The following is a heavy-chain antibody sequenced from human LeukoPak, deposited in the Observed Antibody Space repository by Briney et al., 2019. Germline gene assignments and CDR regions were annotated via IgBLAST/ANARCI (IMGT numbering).Heavy chain of an antibody. J-gene: IGHJ4*02. D-gene: IGHD6-19*01. Sequence: GGSLRLSCAASGFTFSSYAMSWVRQAPGKGLEWVSAISGSGGSTYYADSVKGRFTISRDNSKNALYLQMNSLRAEDTAVYYCAKGGSSSGWYWYYFDYWGQGTLVTVSS. CDR3: AKGGSSSGWYWYYFDY. V-gene: IGHV3-23*01. CDR1: GFTFSSYA. CDR2: ISGSGGST.